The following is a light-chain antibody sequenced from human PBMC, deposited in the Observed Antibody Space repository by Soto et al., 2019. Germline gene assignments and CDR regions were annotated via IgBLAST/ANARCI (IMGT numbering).Light chain of an antibody. V-gene: IGKV2-30*01. CDR3: MQGTHWPPYT. Sequence: DVVMTQSPLSLPVTLGQPASISCRSSQSLAYSDGNTYLNWFQQRPGQSPRRLIYKVSNRDSGVPDRFSGSGSGTDLTLKISRVEDEDVGVYYCMQGTHWPPYTFGQGTKLEIK. J-gene: IGKJ2*01. CDR1: QSLAYSDGNTY. CDR2: KVS.